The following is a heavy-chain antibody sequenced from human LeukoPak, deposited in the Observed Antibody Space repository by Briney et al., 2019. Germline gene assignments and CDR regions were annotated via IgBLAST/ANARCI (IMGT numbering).Heavy chain of an antibody. CDR1: GFTFSSYS. CDR2: ISSSSSYI. V-gene: IGHV3-21*01. D-gene: IGHD5-12*01. CDR3: ARDSTHRYSGYDTY. Sequence: GGSLRLSCAASGFTFSSYSMNWVRQAPGKGLEWVSSISSSSSYIYYADSVKGRFTISRDNAKNSLYLQMNSLRAEDTAVYYCARDSTHRYSGYDTYWGQGTLVTVSS. J-gene: IGHJ4*02.